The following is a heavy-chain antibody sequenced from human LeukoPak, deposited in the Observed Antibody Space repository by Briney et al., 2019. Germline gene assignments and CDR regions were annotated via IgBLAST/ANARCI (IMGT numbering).Heavy chain of an antibody. CDR2: NIPIFGTA. CDR3: AREIGGILVFDY. J-gene: IGHJ4*02. D-gene: IGHD5-18*01. CDR1: GGTFSSYA. V-gene: IGHV1-69*13. Sequence: SVKVSCKASGGTFSSYAISWVRQAPGQGLEWMGGNIPIFGTANYAQKFQGRVTITADESTSTAYMELSRLRSDDTAVYYCAREIGGILVFDYWGQGTLVTVSS.